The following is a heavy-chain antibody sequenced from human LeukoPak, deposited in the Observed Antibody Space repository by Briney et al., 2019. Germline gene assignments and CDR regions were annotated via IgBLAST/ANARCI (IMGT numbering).Heavy chain of an antibody. CDR2: ISYDGSNK. Sequence: PGGSLRLSCAASGFTFSSYGMHWVRQAPGKGLEWVAVISYDGSNKYYADSVKGRFTISRDNSKNTLYLQMNSLRAEDTAVYYCAKDLQYQLPYYYYGRDVWGQGTTVTVSS. V-gene: IGHV3-30*18. CDR3: AKDLQYQLPYYYYGRDV. CDR1: GFTFSSYG. D-gene: IGHD2-2*01. J-gene: IGHJ6*02.